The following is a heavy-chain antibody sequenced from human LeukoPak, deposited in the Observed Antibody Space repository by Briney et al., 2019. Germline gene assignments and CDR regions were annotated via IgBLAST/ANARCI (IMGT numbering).Heavy chain of an antibody. CDR1: GFTFSSYE. V-gene: IGHV3-30*18. Sequence: GGSLRLSCAASGFTFSSYEMNWIRQAPGKGLEWVAVISYDGSNKYYADSVKGRFTISRDNSKNTLYLQMNSLRAEDTAVYYCAKDRNGAATGTTVTAYYYGMDVWGQGTTVTVSS. D-gene: IGHD4-17*01. CDR3: AKDRNGAATGTTVTAYYYGMDV. CDR2: ISYDGSNK. J-gene: IGHJ6*02.